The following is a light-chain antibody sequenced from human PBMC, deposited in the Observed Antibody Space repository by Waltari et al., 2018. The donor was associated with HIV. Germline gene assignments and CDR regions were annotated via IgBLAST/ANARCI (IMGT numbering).Light chain of an antibody. Sequence: QSVLTQPPSASGTPGQRVTISCSGSSSNIGSNYVYWYQHLPGTAPKLLIYMNNHRPSGVPDRCSGSKSGTSASLAISGLRSEDEADYYCAAWDASLSAWVFGGGTKLTVL. V-gene: IGLV1-47*01. CDR3: AAWDASLSAWV. CDR1: SSNIGSNY. CDR2: MNN. J-gene: IGLJ3*02.